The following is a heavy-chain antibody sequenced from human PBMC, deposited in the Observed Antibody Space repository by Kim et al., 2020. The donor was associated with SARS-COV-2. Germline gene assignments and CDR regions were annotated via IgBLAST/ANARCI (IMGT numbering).Heavy chain of an antibody. CDR3: ASSYYDGENFDP. CDR1: GGSFSGYY. V-gene: IGHV4-34*01. J-gene: IGHJ5*02. CDR2: INHSGST. Sequence: SETLSLTCAVYGGSFSGYYWSWIRQPPGKGLEWIGEINHSGSTNYNPSLKSRVTISVDTSKNQFSLKLSSVTAADTAVYCCASSYYDGENFDPWGQGTLVTVSS. D-gene: IGHD3-22*01.